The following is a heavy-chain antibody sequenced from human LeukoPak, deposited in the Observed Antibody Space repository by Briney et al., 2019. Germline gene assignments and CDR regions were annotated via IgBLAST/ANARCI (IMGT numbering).Heavy chain of an antibody. CDR3: ASYSIVGASSWFDP. CDR1: GGSVSSGIYY. J-gene: IGHJ5*02. V-gene: IGHV4-61*01. D-gene: IGHD1-26*01. CDR2: IYYSGST. Sequence: SETLSLTCTVSGGSVSSGIYYWSWIRQPPGKGLEWIGYIYYSGSTTYNPSLKSRVTISVDTSKNQFSLKLSSMTAADTAVYYCASYSIVGASSWFDPWGQGTLVTVSS.